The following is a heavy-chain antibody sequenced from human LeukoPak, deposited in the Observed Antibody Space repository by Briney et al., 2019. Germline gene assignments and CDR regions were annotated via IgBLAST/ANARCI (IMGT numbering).Heavy chain of an antibody. V-gene: IGHV4-59*01. CDR3: ARARNYHDSSGFYYEGDAFDI. Sequence: SETLSLTCTASGGSISSYHWSWIRQPPGKGLESIGYIYSSGSSHYNPSLKSRVTISVDTSKNQFSLKLSSVTAADTAVYYCARARNYHDSSGFYYEGDAFDIWGQGTMVTVSS. J-gene: IGHJ3*02. D-gene: IGHD3-22*01. CDR2: IYSSGSS. CDR1: GGSISSYH.